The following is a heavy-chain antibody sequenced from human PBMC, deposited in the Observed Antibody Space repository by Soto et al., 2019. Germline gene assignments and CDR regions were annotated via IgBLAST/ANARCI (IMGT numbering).Heavy chain of an antibody. CDR2: ISRSGST. V-gene: IGHV4-34*01. CDR3: GRGRTAALIEARLFRVLFDL. D-gene: IGHD3-10*01. Sequence: QVQLQQWGAGLLKPSETLSLTCAVSGGSLGGFHWSWIRQPPGKGLEWIGEISRSGSTNYDPSLKSRVTVSMDTSRNQVSLNLSSVTDADTAVYYCGRGRTAALIEARLFRVLFDLWGHGNLVIVSS. J-gene: IGHJ4*01. CDR1: GGSLGGFH.